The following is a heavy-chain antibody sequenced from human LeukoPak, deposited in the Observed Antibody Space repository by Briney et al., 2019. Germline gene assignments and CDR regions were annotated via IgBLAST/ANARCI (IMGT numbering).Heavy chain of an antibody. Sequence: PSETLSLTCSVSGGSIINWCWNWIRQPAGKGLEWIGRICISGDTNYKPSLKSRVIISRDMSKDEISLKLASVTAADTALYYCATGLGLLDYWGQGTVVTVSS. J-gene: IGHJ4*02. V-gene: IGHV4-4*07. CDR3: ATGLGLLDY. CDR1: GGSIINWC. D-gene: IGHD1-14*01. CDR2: ICISGDT.